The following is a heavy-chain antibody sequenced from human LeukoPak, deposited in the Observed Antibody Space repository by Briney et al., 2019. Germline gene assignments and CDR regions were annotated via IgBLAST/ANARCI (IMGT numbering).Heavy chain of an antibody. V-gene: IGHV3-66*01. CDR1: GFTVSSNY. CDR3: ARDDVVGAPYFDY. D-gene: IGHD1-26*01. J-gene: IGHJ4*02. Sequence: GGSLRLSCAVSGFTVSSNYMSWVRQAPGKGLEWVSVIYSGGSTYYADSVKGRFTISRDNSKNTLYLQMNSLRAEDTAVYYCARDDVVGAPYFDYWGQGTLVTVSA. CDR2: IYSGGST.